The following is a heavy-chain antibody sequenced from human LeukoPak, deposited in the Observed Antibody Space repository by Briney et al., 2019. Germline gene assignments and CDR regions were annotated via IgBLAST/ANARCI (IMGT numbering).Heavy chain of an antibody. D-gene: IGHD3-22*01. J-gene: IGHJ3*02. V-gene: IGHV3-7*01. CDR1: GFTFSSYW. CDR2: IKQDGSEK. Sequence: PGGSLRLSCAASGFTFSSYWMSWVRQAPGKGLEWVANIKQDGSEKYYVDSVKGRFTISRDNAKNSLYLQMNSLRAEDTAVYYCARVAVYDSRGLLDDAFDIWGQGTMVTVSS. CDR3: ARVAVYDSRGLLDDAFDI.